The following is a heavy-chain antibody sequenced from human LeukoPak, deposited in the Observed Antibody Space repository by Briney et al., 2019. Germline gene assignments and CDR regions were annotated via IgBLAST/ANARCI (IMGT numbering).Heavy chain of an antibody. V-gene: IGHV4-30-2*01. CDR2: IYHTGTT. CDR3: AGDFGSGSYRFDY. D-gene: IGHD3-10*01. J-gene: IGHJ4*02. CDR1: GVSISSGDYS. Sequence: SQTLCLTCAVSGVSISSGDYSCGWLRQPPGKGLELIGYIYHTGTTYYNPSLKGRGTISLDRSKNQFSRKLTSVTAADTDVYYCAGDFGSGSYRFDYWGQGTLVTVSS.